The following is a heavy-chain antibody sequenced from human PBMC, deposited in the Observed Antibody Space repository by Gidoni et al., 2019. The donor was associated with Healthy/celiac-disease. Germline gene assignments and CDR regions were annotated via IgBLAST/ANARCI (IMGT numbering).Heavy chain of an antibody. CDR2: INHSGST. D-gene: IGHD3-3*01. CDR1: CGSFSGYY. J-gene: IGHJ4*02. V-gene: IGHV4-34*01. CDR3: ARAYFFSRSRVDY. Sequence: HVQLQQRGAGLLKPSETLSLTCPVYCGSFSGYYWRWIRHPPGKGLEWLGEINHSGSTNYNPSLKSRVTIAVDTSKNQFSLKLSSVTAADTAVYYCARAYFFSRSRVDYWGQGTLVTVSS.